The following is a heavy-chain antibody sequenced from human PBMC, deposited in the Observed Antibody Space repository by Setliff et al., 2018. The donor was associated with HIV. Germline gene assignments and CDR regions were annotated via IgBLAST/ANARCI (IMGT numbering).Heavy chain of an antibody. V-gene: IGHV3-21*04. CDR2: ITSGSTYV. J-gene: IGHJ5*02. D-gene: IGHD3-22*01. Sequence: PGGSLRLSCAASGFTFTDYTMNWVRQAPGKGLEWVSSITSGSTYVNYADSVKGRFSISRDNSKNSLYLQMNSLRAEDTAVYYCARAYYDSSGYYFEGNWFDPWGQGTLVTVSS. CDR3: ARAYYDSSGYYFEGNWFDP. CDR1: GFTFTDYT.